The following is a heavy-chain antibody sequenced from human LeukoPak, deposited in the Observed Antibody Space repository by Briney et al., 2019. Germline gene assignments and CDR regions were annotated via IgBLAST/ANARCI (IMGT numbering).Heavy chain of an antibody. CDR2: ISAYNGNT. J-gene: IGHJ6*02. CDR3: ARPIYGSGSYYTYYYGMDV. D-gene: IGHD3-10*01. V-gene: IGHV1-18*01. Sequence: ASVKVSCKASGYTFTSYGISWVRLAPGQGLEWLGWISAYNGNTNYAQKLQGRVTMTTDTSTSTAYMELRSLRSDDTAVYYCARPIYGSGSYYTYYYGMDVWGQGTTVTVSS. CDR1: GYTFTSYG.